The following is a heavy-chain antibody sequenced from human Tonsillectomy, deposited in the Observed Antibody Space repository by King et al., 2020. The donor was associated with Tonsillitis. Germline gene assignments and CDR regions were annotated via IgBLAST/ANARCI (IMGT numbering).Heavy chain of an antibody. CDR2: IYYSGRT. J-gene: IGHJ5*02. CDR1: GGSISIGDYY. CDR3: ARDYSNFDWFDP. D-gene: IGHD4-11*01. Sequence: QLQESGPGLVKPSQTLSLTCTVSGGSISIGDYYWSCILQPPGKGLEWIGYIYYSGRTYYHPSLKSRVTISVDTSKNQFSLMLSSVTAADTAVYYCARDYSNFDWFDPWGQGTLVTVSS. V-gene: IGHV4-30-4*01.